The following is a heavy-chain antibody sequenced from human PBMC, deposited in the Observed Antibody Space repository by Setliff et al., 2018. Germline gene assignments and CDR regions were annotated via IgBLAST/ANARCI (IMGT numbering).Heavy chain of an antibody. J-gene: IGHJ6*02. Sequence: SETLSLTCAVSGYSISSGYYWGWIRQPPGKGLEWIGSIYHSGSTYYNPSLKSRVTISVDTSKNQFSLKLSSVTAADTVVYYCARDEGSSYFYGMDVWGQGTTVTVSS. D-gene: IGHD6-13*01. CDR1: GYSISSGYY. CDR2: IYHSGST. V-gene: IGHV4-38-2*02. CDR3: ARDEGSSYFYGMDV.